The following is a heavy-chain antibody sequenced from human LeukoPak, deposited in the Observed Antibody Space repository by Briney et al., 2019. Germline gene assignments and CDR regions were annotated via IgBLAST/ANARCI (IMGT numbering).Heavy chain of an antibody. CDR1: GYSVTDYY. CDR2: IDPHSGGT. D-gene: IGHD2-8*01. V-gene: IGHV1-2*02. CDR3: ARDVIMGYEQGWFDP. J-gene: IGHJ5*02. Sequence: ASGKASCPASGYSVTDYYLHWLPQAPGHGLEGRGWIDPHSGGTNYAQKFQGRVTMTRDTSSSTAYMELSGLNSDDTAMYFCARDVIMGYEQGWFDPWGEGTLVTVSS.